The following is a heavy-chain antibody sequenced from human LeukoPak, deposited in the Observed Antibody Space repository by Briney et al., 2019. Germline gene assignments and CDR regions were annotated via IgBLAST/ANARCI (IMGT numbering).Heavy chain of an antibody. V-gene: IGHV3-73*01. D-gene: IGHD2-2*01. CDR3: SRQTVSCHDF. Sequence: GGSLRLSCAASGFSLSDSHMHWVRQAPGKGLEWVGHIRSRGDNYATAYGVSVQGRFTISRDDSNNMAYLQMNSLTADDTAVYYCSRQTVSCHDFWGQGTLVTVSS. J-gene: IGHJ4*02. CDR1: GFSLSDSH. CDR2: IRSRGDNYAT.